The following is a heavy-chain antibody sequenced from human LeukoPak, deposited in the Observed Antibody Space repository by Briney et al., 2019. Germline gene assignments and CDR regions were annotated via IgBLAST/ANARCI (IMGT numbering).Heavy chain of an antibody. CDR1: GYTFTDYY. D-gene: IGHD2-15*01. CDR2: VKLSSGDT. Sequence: ASVKVSCRASGYTFTDYYIHWVRQAPGQGLEWMGWVKLSSGDTIYAQKFQGRVTMTRDTSITTAYMELSRLTSDDTAVYYCGRDSVVEPGLSMDVWGQGTTVTVSS. CDR3: GRDSVVEPGLSMDV. V-gene: IGHV1-2*02. J-gene: IGHJ6*02.